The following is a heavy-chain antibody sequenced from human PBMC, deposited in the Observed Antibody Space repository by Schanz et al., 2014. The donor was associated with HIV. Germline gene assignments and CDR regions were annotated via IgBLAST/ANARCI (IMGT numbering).Heavy chain of an antibody. D-gene: IGHD5-12*01. V-gene: IGHV3-74*01. CDR1: GFTFSSYW. CDR2: VNPDGSST. Sequence: EVQLVESGGGLIQPGGSLRLSCAASGFTFSSYWMHWVRQAPGKGLVWVSRVNPDGSSTSYADSVRGRFTISRDNATNTLYLQMKALRAEDTAVYYCARGAATWHYYYYQGMDVWGQGTTVTVSS. CDR3: ARGAATWHYYYYQGMDV. J-gene: IGHJ6*02.